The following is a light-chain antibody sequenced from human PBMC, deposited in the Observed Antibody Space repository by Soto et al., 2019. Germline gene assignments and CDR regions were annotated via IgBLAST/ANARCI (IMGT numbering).Light chain of an antibody. J-gene: IGKJ5*01. Sequence: EIVMTQSPATLSVSPGERATLSCRASQSVSSYLAWYQQKPGQAPRLLIYGAFNRATGIPARFSGSGSGTDFTLTISSLEPEDFAVYYCQQYNTWPPITFGQGTRLEIK. V-gene: IGKV3D-15*01. CDR2: GAF. CDR3: QQYNTWPPIT. CDR1: QSVSSY.